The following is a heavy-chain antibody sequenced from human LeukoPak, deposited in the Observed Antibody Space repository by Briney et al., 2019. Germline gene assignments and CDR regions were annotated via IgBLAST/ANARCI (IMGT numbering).Heavy chain of an antibody. V-gene: IGHV1-2*02. J-gene: IGHJ4*02. D-gene: IGHD6-13*01. CDR2: INPNSGGT. CDR1: GYTFTGYY. Sequence: GASVTVSCKASGYTFTGYYMHWVRQAPGQGLEWMRWINPNSGGTNYAQKFQGRVTMTRDTSISTAYMELSRLRSDDTAVYYCAREGLAAAGLDYWGQGTLVTVSS. CDR3: AREGLAAAGLDY.